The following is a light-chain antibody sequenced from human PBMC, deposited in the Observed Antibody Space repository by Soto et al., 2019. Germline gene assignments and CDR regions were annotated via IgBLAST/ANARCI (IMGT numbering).Light chain of an antibody. CDR2: DTN. CDR3: LLGGSPTHWV. CDR1: TGAVTSGHF. Sequence: QAVVTQEPSLTVSPGGTVTLTCGSSTGAVTSGHFPYWFQQKPGQAPRTLIYDTNNKHSWTPARFSGSLLGGKAALTLSGSQPEDEAEYYFLLGGSPTHWVIGGGTKLTV. V-gene: IGLV7-46*01. J-gene: IGLJ3*02.